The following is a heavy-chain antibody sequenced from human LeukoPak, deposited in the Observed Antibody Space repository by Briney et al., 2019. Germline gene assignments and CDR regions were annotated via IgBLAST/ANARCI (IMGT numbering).Heavy chain of an antibody. D-gene: IGHD6-13*01. CDR3: ARGKPTGYSSSWRKNWFDP. J-gene: IGHJ5*02. CDR2: INHSGST. V-gene: IGHV4-34*01. Sequence: PSETLSLTCAVYGGSFSGYYWSWIRQPPGKRLEWIGEINHSGSTNYNPSLKSRVTISVDTSKNQFSLKLSSVTAADTAVYYCARGKPTGYSSSWRKNWFDPWGQGTLVTVSS. CDR1: GGSFSGYY.